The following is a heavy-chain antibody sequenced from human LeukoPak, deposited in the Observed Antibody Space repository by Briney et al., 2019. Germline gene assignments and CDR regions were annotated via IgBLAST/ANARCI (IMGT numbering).Heavy chain of an antibody. CDR3: VRAGLYCSSTSCYMVLDY. CDR2: INHSGSA. Sequence: PSETLSLTCAVYGGSFSGYYWSWIRQPPGKGLEWIGEINHSGSANYNPSLKSRVTISVDTCKNQFSLKLSSVTAADTAVYYCVRAGLYCSSTSCYMVLDYWGQGTLVTVSS. V-gene: IGHV4-34*01. CDR1: GGSFSGYY. D-gene: IGHD2-2*02. J-gene: IGHJ4*02.